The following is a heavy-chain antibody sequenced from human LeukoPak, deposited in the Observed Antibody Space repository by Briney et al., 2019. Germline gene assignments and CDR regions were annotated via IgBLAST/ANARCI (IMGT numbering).Heavy chain of an antibody. D-gene: IGHD3-22*01. Sequence: GGSLRLSCAASGFTFSSYAMSWVRQAPGKGLEWVSAISGSGGSTYYADSVKGRFTISRDNSKNTLYLQMNSLRAEDTAVYYCTTDPDYYDSSGQVYWGQGTLVTVSS. CDR1: GFTFSSYA. CDR2: ISGSGGST. V-gene: IGHV3-23*01. J-gene: IGHJ4*01. CDR3: TTDPDYYDSSGQVY.